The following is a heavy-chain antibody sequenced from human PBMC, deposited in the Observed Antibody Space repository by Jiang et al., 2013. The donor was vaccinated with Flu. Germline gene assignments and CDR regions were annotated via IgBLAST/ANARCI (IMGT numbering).Heavy chain of an antibody. Sequence: GPGLVKPSQTLSLTCTVSGGSISSGSYYWSWIRQPAGKGLEWIGRIYTSGSTNYNPSLKSRVTISVDTSKNQFSLKLSSVTAADTAVYYCARDIAAGPYYYYYYGMDVWGQGTTVTVSS. J-gene: IGHJ6*02. CDR1: GGSISSGSYY. D-gene: IGHD6-13*01. CDR3: ARDIAAGPYYYYYYGMDV. CDR2: IYTSGST. V-gene: IGHV4-61*02.